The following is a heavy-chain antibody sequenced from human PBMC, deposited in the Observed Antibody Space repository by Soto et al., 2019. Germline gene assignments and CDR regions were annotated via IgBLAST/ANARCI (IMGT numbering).Heavy chain of an antibody. Sequence: LSLTCSVSGCPISSYYWSWIRQPPGKGMEWIGYTYYSGSTNYNPSLKSRVTISVDTSKNQFSLKLSSVTAADTAVYYCARNSSGWYRGSYYYYGMDVWGQGTTVTVSS. J-gene: IGHJ6*02. CDR3: ARNSSGWYRGSYYYYGMDV. CDR1: GCPISSYY. V-gene: IGHV4-59*08. D-gene: IGHD6-19*01. CDR2: TYYSGST.